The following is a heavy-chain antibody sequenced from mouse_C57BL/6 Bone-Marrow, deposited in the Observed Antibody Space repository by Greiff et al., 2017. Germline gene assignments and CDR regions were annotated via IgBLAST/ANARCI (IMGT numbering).Heavy chain of an antibody. Sequence: VQLQESGAELARPGASVKLSCKASGYTFTSYGISWVKQRTGQGLEWIGEISPRSGNTYYNEKFKGQATLTADKSSSTAYMELRSLTSEDSAVYFCARWKNWDRFAYWGQGTLVTVSA. CDR2: ISPRSGNT. D-gene: IGHD4-1*01. CDR1: GYTFTSYG. CDR3: ARWKNWDRFAY. V-gene: IGHV1-81*01. J-gene: IGHJ3*01.